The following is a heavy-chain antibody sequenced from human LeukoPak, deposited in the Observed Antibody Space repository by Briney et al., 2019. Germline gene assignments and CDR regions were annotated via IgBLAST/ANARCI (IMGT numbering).Heavy chain of an antibody. J-gene: IGHJ3*01. CDR1: GFTFSSYG. D-gene: IGHD4/OR15-4a*01. CDR3: AKDLTL. Sequence: PGGSLRLSCAASGFTFSSYGMHWVRQAPGKGLEWVSFIRYDGSNEYYADSVRGRFTISRDNSKNTLYLQMFSLRAEDTAVYFCAKDLTLWGQGTVVTVSS. V-gene: IGHV3-30*02. CDR2: IRYDGSNE.